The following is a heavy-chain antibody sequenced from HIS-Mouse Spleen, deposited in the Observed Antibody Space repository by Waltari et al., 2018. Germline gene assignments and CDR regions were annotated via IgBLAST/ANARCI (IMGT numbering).Heavy chain of an antibody. Sequence: QVQLQESGPGLVKPSETLSLTCTVSGGSISSYYWSWIRQPPGKGLEWIGYIYYSGSTEYNPAPKTPVPISVAPSKNQFSLKLSSVTAADTAVYYCAREIRPTMVRGVMHAFDIWGQETMVTVSS. CDR1: GGSISSYY. CDR2: IYYSGST. CDR3: AREIRPTMVRGVMHAFDI. V-gene: IGHV4-59*01. D-gene: IGHD3-10*01. J-gene: IGHJ3*02.